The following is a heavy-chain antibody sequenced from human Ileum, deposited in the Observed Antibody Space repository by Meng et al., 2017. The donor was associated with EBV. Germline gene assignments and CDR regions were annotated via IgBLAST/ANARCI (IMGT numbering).Heavy chain of an antibody. V-gene: IGHV3-11*01. J-gene: IGHJ4*02. Sequence: QGELVESGGGLVKPGGSLKLSCAASGLTFSYYYMSWIRQAPGKGLEWLSYITSSGHAVEYADSVKGRFTISRDNAKNSLYLQMNSLRAEDTAVYYCARENSGGFSGCDYWGQGTLVTVSS. CDR1: GLTFSYYY. CDR2: ITSSGHAV. CDR3: ARENSGGFSGCDY. D-gene: IGHD5-12*01.